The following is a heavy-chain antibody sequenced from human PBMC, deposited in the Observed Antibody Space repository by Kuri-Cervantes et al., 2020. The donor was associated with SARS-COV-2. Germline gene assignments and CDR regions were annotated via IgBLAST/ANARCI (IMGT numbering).Heavy chain of an antibody. D-gene: IGHD1-26*01. V-gene: IGHV1-69*13. CDR3: ASSPLGSGYWFDP. CDR2: IIPIFGTA. CDR1: GGTFSSYA. Sequence: SVKVSCKASGGTFSSYAISWVRQAPGQGLEWMGGIIPIFGTANYAQKFQGRVTITADESTSTAYMELSSLRSEDTAVYYCASSPLGSGYWFDPWGQGTLVTVSS. J-gene: IGHJ5*02.